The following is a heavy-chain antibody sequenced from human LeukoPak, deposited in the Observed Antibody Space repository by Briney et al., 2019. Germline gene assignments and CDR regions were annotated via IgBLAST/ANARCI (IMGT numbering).Heavy chain of an antibody. CDR3: AKGVKVPLLRYFSYYMDV. V-gene: IGHV3-30*02. Sequence: GGSLRLSCAASGFTFSSYGMHWVRQAPGKGLEWVAFMRYDGSNRNYADSVKGRFSISRDNSKNTLYLQMNSLRAEDTAVYYCAKGVKVPLLRYFSYYMDVWGKGTTVTISS. CDR2: MRYDGSNR. D-gene: IGHD3-9*01. CDR1: GFTFSSYG. J-gene: IGHJ6*03.